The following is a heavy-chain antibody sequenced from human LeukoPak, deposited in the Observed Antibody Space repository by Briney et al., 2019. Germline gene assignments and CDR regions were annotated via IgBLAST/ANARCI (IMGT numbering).Heavy chain of an antibody. V-gene: IGHV3-74*01. CDR2: INSDGSST. CDR1: GFTFSSYW. J-gene: IGHJ3*02. D-gene: IGHD2-2*01. Sequence: GGSLRLSCAASGFTFSSYWMHWVRQAPGKGLVWVSRINSDGSSTSYEDSVKGRFTISRDNSKNTLYLQMNSLRAEDTAVYYCARAEYCSSTSCHYGAFDIWGQGTMVTVSS. CDR3: ARAEYCSSTSCHYGAFDI.